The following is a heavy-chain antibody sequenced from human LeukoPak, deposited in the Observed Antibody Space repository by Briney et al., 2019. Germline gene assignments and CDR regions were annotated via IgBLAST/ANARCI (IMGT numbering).Heavy chain of an antibody. V-gene: IGHV3-53*01. CDR1: GFTVTSNS. D-gene: IGHD1-7*01. J-gene: IGHJ6*03. CDR2: IYSGST. Sequence: GGSLRLSCTVSGFTVTSNSMSWVRQAPGKGLEWVSFIYSGSTHYSDSVKGRFTISRDNAKNSLYLQMNSLRAEDTAVYYCARARVTGTPRYYMDVWGKGTTVTVSS. CDR3: ARARVTGTPRYYMDV.